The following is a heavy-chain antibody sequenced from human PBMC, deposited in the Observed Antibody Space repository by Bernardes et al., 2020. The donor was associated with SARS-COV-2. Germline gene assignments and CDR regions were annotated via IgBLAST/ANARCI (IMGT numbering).Heavy chain of an antibody. Sequence: GGSLRLSCAASGFTFKNYAMSWVRQAPGKGLEWVSAISGTFDNTFYAESLKGRFTISRDNSKNRLYLQMNSLRAEDTAVYYCARTTYFYDDDASIFRGAGADHWGQGTLVTVSS. CDR2: ISGTFDNT. D-gene: IGHD3-22*01. V-gene: IGHV3-23*01. CDR1: GFTFKNYA. CDR3: ARTTYFYDDDASIFRGAGADH. J-gene: IGHJ4*02.